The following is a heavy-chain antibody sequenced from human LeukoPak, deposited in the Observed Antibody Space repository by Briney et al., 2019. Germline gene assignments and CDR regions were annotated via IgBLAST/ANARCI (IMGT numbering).Heavy chain of an antibody. D-gene: IGHD6-13*01. V-gene: IGHV3-30*18. CDR1: GFTFSNYG. CDR2: ISYDGTNK. J-gene: IGHJ5*02. Sequence: GGSLRLSCAASGFTFSNYGMHWVRQAPGKGLEWVTVISYDGTNKFYADSVKGRFTISRDNSKNTVYLQMNSLRAEDTALYYCAKGGSSSWYSWFDPWGQGTLVTVSS. CDR3: AKGGSSSWYSWFDP.